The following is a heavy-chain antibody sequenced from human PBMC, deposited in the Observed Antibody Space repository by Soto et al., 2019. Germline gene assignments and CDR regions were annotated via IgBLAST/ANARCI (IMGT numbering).Heavy chain of an antibody. D-gene: IGHD2-2*01. V-gene: IGHV4-39*01. CDR3: ARGDWDIVVVPAAYYFDY. CDR1: GGSISSSSYY. CDR2: ICYSGST. Sequence: SETLSLTCTVSGGSISSSSYYWGWIRQPPGKGLEWIGSICYSGSTYYNPSLKSRVTISVDTSKNQFSLKLSSVTAADTAVYYCARGDWDIVVVPAAYYFDYWGQGTLVTVSS. J-gene: IGHJ4*02.